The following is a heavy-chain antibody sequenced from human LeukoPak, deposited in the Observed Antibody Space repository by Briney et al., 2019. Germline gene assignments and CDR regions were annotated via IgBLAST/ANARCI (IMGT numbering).Heavy chain of an antibody. D-gene: IGHD3-22*01. Sequence: SETLSLTCTVSGGSISSGGYYWSWIRQHPGKGLEWIGYIYYSGSTYYNPSLKSRVTISVDTSKNQFSLKLSSGTAADTAVYYCAREYYYDSSGADPWGQGTLVTVSS. J-gene: IGHJ5*02. CDR3: AREYYYDSSGADP. V-gene: IGHV4-31*03. CDR2: IYYSGST. CDR1: GGSISSGGYY.